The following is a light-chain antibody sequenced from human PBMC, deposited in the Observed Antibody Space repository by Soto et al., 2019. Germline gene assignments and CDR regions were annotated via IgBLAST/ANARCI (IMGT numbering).Light chain of an antibody. CDR1: QSISSW. J-gene: IGKJ1*01. CDR3: QQYGSSGT. Sequence: DIQMTQSPSTLSASVGDRVTITCRASQSISSWLAWYQQKPGKAPKLLIYDASSLESGVPSRFSGSGSATEFTLTISRLEPEDFAVYYCQQYGSSGTFGQGTKV. V-gene: IGKV1-5*01. CDR2: DAS.